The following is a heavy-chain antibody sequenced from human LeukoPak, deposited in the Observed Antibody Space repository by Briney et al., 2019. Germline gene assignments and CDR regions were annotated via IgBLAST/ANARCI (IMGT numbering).Heavy chain of an antibody. CDR2: IKQDGSET. D-gene: IGHD5-18*01. CDR3: ARGQGSYGDY. V-gene: IGHV3-7*03. Sequence: GGSLRLSCAASGFTFSSYWMTWVRQAPGKGLEWVANIKQDGSETYYVDSVKGRFTISRDSAKHSLYLQMNSLRAEDTAVYYCARGQGSYGDYWGQGTLVIVSS. CDR1: GFTFSSYW. J-gene: IGHJ4*02.